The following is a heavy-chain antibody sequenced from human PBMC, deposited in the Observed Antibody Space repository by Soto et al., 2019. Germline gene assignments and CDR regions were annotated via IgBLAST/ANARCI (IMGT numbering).Heavy chain of an antibody. Sequence: SETLSLTCTVSGGSISSYYWSWIRQPPGKGLEWIGYIYYSGSTNYNPSLKSRVTISVDTSKNQFSLKLSSVTAADTAVYYCARDSMVRGVMNLDYWGQGTLVTVSS. J-gene: IGHJ4*02. CDR3: ARDSMVRGVMNLDY. D-gene: IGHD3-10*01. CDR2: IYYSGST. V-gene: IGHV4-59*01. CDR1: GGSISSYY.